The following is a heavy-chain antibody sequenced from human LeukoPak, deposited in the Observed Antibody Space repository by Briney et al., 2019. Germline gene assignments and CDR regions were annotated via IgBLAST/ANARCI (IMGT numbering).Heavy chain of an antibody. Sequence: PSQTLSLTCTVSGASISIGSFYWSWIRQPAGKGLEWIGRIYTSGSTDYSPSLKSRVTMSVDTSKNQFSLKLSSVTAADTAVYYCAREGDSAYCSGGSCYGWRNLDYWGQGTLVTVSS. CDR3: AREGDSAYCSGGSCYGWRNLDY. V-gene: IGHV4-61*02. J-gene: IGHJ4*02. D-gene: IGHD2-15*01. CDR1: GASISIGSFY. CDR2: IYTSGST.